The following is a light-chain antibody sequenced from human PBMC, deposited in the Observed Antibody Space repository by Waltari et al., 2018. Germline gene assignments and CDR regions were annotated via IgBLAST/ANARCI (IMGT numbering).Light chain of an antibody. CDR1: QDISIY. CDR3: QQYKDLPRT. V-gene: IGKV1-33*01. Sequence: DIQMTQSPSSMSASVGDRVSITCQASQDISIYLSWYQQQPGKAPKVLIYDASNLETWVPSRFTGSRSGTDFTFTISSLQPEDIATYYCQQYKDLPRTFGQGTKVEIK. J-gene: IGKJ1*01. CDR2: DAS.